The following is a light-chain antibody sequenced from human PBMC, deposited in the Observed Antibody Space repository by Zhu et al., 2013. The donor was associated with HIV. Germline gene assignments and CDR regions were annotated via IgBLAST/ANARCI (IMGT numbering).Light chain of an antibody. CDR2: GAS. Sequence: EIVLTQSPGTLSLSPGERATLSCRASQSVSSSYLAWYQQKPGQAPRLLIYGASSRATGIPDRFSGSGSGTDFTLTISRLEPEDFAVYYCQQYGSSHTFGGGDQG. CDR3: QQYGSSHT. CDR1: QSVSSSY. J-gene: IGKJ4*01. V-gene: IGKV3-20*01.